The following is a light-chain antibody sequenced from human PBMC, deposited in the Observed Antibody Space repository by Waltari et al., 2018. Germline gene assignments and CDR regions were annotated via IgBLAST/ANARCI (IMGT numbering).Light chain of an antibody. Sequence: QSALTQPASVSGSPGQSITISCTGTSSDVGGANYVSWYQQYPGKAPKLMIYDVSKRPSGVSNRFSGSKSGNTASLTISGLQAEDEADYYCCSYAGSRIHVLFGGGTKLTIL. J-gene: IGLJ2*01. CDR2: DVS. CDR3: CSYAGSRIHVL. V-gene: IGLV2-23*02. CDR1: SSDVGGANY.